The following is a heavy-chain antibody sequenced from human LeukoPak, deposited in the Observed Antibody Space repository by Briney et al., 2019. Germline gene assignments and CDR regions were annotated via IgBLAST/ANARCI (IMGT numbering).Heavy chain of an antibody. V-gene: IGHV3-21*01. Sequence: PGGSLRLSCAASGIAFRSFTMNWVRQAPGKGLEWVSSITPTSTSIFYADSVKGRFTISRDNAKSSLYLQMNDLRAEDTAVYYCVRHGDTDSCLANWGQGTLVTVSS. CDR2: ITPTSTSI. J-gene: IGHJ4*02. CDR1: GIAFRSFT. D-gene: IGHD2-2*01. CDR3: VRHGDTDSCLAN.